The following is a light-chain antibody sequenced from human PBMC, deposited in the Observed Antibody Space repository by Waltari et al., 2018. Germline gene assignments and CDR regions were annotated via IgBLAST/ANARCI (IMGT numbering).Light chain of an antibody. Sequence: IQLIQSPSSVSASVGDRVTLTCRASQHISTWLAWHQQMPGKAPKLLISYASNLQSGVPPMFSGSGSGTHFPLTINSLQPDDSATYYCQQTNDFPLSFGGGTKVEI. CDR3: QQTNDFPLS. V-gene: IGKV1-12*01. CDR2: YAS. J-gene: IGKJ4*01. CDR1: QHISTW.